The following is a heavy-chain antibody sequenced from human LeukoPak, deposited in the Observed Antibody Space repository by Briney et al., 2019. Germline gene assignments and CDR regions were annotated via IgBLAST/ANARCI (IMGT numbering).Heavy chain of an antibody. CDR1: GFTFSTYG. J-gene: IGHJ4*02. V-gene: IGHV3-30*03. D-gene: IGHD3-22*01. CDR2: ISYDGTNT. CDR3: ARNVLVSSGPSDY. Sequence: PGGSLRLSCAASGFTFSTYGMHWVRQAPGKGLEWVAVISYDGTNTYYADSVKGRFTISRDNSKNTLYLQMNSLRAEDTAVYYCARNVLVSSGPSDYWGQGTLVTVSS.